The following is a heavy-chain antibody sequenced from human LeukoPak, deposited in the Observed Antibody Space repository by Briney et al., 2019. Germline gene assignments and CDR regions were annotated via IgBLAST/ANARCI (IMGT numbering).Heavy chain of an antibody. CDR2: IRHDGINE. CDR3: TRGTYYHGSGDAFDI. V-gene: IGHV3-30*02. Sequence: GGSLRLSCAASGFPFNSYGMHWVRQAPGKGLEWVAYIRHDGINEYYADSVKGRFTISRDISRKTLYLQMNSLRAEDTAVYYCTRGTYYHGSGDAFDIWGQGTMVTVSS. D-gene: IGHD3-10*01. J-gene: IGHJ3*02. CDR1: GFPFNSYG.